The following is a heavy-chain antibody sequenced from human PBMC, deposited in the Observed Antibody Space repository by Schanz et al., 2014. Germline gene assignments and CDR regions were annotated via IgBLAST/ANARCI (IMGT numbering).Heavy chain of an antibody. V-gene: IGHV3-48*02. J-gene: IGHJ6*02. CDR2: ISSGATAI. Sequence: EVQLEESGGGLVQPGESLRLSCEASGFTLRAYTMNWVRQAPGKGLEWLSSISSGATAIYYADSVKGRFSISRDDGNNALYLQMSSLRDEDTAVYYCCRSGSPIYYHGLDVWGQGTTVTVSS. CDR3: CRSGSPIYYHGLDV. D-gene: IGHD3-10*01. CDR1: GFTLRAYT.